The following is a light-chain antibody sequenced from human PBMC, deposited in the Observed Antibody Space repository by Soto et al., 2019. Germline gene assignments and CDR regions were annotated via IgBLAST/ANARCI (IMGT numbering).Light chain of an antibody. CDR2: KAS. CDR1: QSISSW. V-gene: IGKV1-5*03. Sequence: DIQMTQSPSTLSASVGDRVTITCRASQSISSWLAWQQQKPGKAPRLLIYKASNLESGVPSRFSGSGSGTEFTLTITSLQPDDSATYYCQQYNDNWTFGQGTKVEIK. J-gene: IGKJ1*01. CDR3: QQYNDNWT.